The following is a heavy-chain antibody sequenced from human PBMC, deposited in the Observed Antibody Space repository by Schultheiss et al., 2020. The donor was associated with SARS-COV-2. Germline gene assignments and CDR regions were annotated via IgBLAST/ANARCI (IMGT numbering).Heavy chain of an antibody. CDR3: ARDRYYYYGMDV. CDR1: GFTFSSYG. J-gene: IGHJ6*02. CDR2: IWYDGSNK. V-gene: IGHV3-33*08. Sequence: GGSLRLSCAASGFTFSSYGMHWVRQAPGKGLEWVAVIWYDGSNKYYADSVKGRFTISRDNAKNSLYLQMNSLRAEDTAVYYCARDRYYYYGMDVWGQGTTVTVSS.